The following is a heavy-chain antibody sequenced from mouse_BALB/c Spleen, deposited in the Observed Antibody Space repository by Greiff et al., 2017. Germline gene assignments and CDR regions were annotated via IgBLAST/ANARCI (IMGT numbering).Heavy chain of an antibody. CDR1: GFAFSSYD. D-gene: IGHD3-1*01. Sequence: EVQRVESGGGLVKPGGSLKLSCAASGFAFSSYDMSWVRQTPEKRLEWVAYISSGGGSTYYPDTVKGRFTISRDNAKNTLYLQMSSLKSEDTAMYYCARQLGLRGAMYYWGQGTSVTVSS. V-gene: IGHV5-12-1*01. J-gene: IGHJ4*01. CDR3: ARQLGLRGAMYY. CDR2: ISSGGGST.